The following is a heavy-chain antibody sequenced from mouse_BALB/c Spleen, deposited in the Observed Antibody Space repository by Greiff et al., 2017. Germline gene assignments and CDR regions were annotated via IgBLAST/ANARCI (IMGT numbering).Heavy chain of an antibody. CDR3: ARNYLDY. CDR2: IYWDDDK. CDR1: GFSLSTSGMG. J-gene: IGHJ2*01. Sequence: QVTLKESGPGILQPSQTLSLTCSFSGFSLSTSGMGVSWIRQPSGKGLEWLAHIYWDDDKRYNPSLKSRLTISKDTSSNQVFLKITSVDTADTATYYCARNYLDYWGQGTTLTVSS. V-gene: IGHV8-12*01.